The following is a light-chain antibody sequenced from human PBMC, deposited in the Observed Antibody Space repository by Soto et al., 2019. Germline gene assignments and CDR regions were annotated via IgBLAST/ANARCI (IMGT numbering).Light chain of an antibody. J-gene: IGKJ1*01. CDR1: QSISGW. V-gene: IGKV1-5*01. Sequence: DIQMTQSPSNLSASVGDRVTITCRASQSISGWLAWYQQKPGKAPKLLIYDASSLESGVPSRFSGSGSGTEVTLTISSLQPDDFATYYCQHYDSYPWTFGQGTKVDI. CDR2: DAS. CDR3: QHYDSYPWT.